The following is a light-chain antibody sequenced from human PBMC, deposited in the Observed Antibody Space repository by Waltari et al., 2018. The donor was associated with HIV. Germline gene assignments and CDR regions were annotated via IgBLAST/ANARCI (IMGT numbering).Light chain of an antibody. CDR2: DAN. Sequence: QSALTQPASVSGSLGQSITISCIGTSSAIGSYHYVSWYQHHPDKAPTLVIYDANARPSGVPFRFSGSKSGNTASLTISGLQAEDEADYYCSSYTSTSTLLFGGGTKVTVL. CDR1: SSAIGSYHY. V-gene: IGLV2-14*01. CDR3: SSYTSTSTLL. J-gene: IGLJ3*02.